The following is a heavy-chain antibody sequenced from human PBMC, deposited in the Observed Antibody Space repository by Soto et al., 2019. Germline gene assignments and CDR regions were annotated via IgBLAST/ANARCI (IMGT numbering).Heavy chain of an antibody. D-gene: IGHD6-13*01. J-gene: IGHJ4*02. V-gene: IGHV3-9*01. Sequence: EVQMVESGGGLVQPGRSLRLSCAASGFTFDEYAMHWVRQAPGKGLEWVSGISWNSGSIGYADSVKGRFTISRDNAKNSLYLQMNSLRAEDTALYYCAKGAYSSSWYGSENWGQGTLVTVSS. CDR1: GFTFDEYA. CDR2: ISWNSGSI. CDR3: AKGAYSSSWYGSEN.